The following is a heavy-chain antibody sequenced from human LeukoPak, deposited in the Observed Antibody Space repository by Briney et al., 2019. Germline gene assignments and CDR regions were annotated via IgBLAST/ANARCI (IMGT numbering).Heavy chain of an antibody. CDR3: ARDSSGWYDY. D-gene: IGHD6-19*01. CDR2: IKSKTDGGTT. J-gene: IGHJ4*02. V-gene: IGHV3-15*01. CDR1: GFTFSNAW. Sequence: SGGSLRLSCAASGFTFSNAWMSWVRQAPGKGLEWVGRIKSKTDGGTTDYAAPVKGRFTISRDDSKNTLYLQMNSLKTEDTAVYYCARDSSGWYDYWGQGTLVTVSS.